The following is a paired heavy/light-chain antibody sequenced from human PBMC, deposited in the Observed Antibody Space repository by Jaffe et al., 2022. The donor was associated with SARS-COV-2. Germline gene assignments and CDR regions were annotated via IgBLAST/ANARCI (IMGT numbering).Heavy chain of an antibody. V-gene: IGHV3-11*01. J-gene: IGHJ4*02. CDR2: ISSSGSTI. CDR1: GFTFSDYY. CDR3: ASGRGYSYGPCDY. Sequence: QVQLVESGGGLVKPGGSLRLSCAASGFTFSDYYMSWIRQAPGKGLEWVSYISSSGSTIYYADSVKGRFTISRDNAKNSLYLQMNSLRAEDTAVYYCASGRGYSYGPCDYWGQGTLVTVSS. D-gene: IGHD5-18*01.
Light chain of an antibody. CDR3: QQYNNWPKT. Sequence: EIVMTQSPATLSVSPGERATLSCRASQSVSSNLAWYQQKPGQAPRLLIYGASTRATGIPARFSGSGSGTEFTLTISSLQSEDFAVYYCQQYNNWPKTFGQGTKVEIK. J-gene: IGKJ1*01. V-gene: IGKV3-15*01. CDR1: QSVSSN. CDR2: GAS.